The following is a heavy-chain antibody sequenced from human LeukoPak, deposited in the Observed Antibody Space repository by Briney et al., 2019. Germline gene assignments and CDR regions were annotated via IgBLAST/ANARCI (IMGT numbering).Heavy chain of an antibody. J-gene: IGHJ4*02. V-gene: IGHV3-9*01. CDR3: VKAGTGYCTGGKCYRPFDF. CDR1: GFSFSDSA. Sequence: GESLRLSCAASGFSFSDSAMHWVRQAPGKGLEWVSGVGVTNDYVAYADSVKGRFSISRDNAKNSLYLQMNSLRAEDTALYHCVKAGTGYCTGGKCYRPFDFWGQGALVTVSS. D-gene: IGHD2-8*02. CDR2: VGVTNDYV.